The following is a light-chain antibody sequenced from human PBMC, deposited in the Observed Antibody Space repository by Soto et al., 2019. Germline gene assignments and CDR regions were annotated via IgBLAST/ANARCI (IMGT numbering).Light chain of an antibody. V-gene: IGLV2-8*01. Sequence: QSALTQPHSASGSPGQSVTISCTGTSSDVGGYNYVSWYQQHPGKAPKLMIYEVSQRPSGVPDRFFGSKSGNTASLTVSGLQAEDEAEYYCSSYAGSNNFVVFGGGTKVTVL. CDR2: EVS. J-gene: IGLJ2*01. CDR3: SSYAGSNNFVV. CDR1: SSDVGGYNY.